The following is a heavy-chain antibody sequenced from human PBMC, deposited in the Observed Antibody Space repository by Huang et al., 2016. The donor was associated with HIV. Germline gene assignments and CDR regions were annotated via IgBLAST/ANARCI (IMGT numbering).Heavy chain of an antibody. CDR2: ISKTSGAT. CDR3: VRDSSSGLQLRY. V-gene: IGHV3-48*01. CDR1: GYTFSTYS. D-gene: IGHD3-22*01. Sequence: EVQLVESGGGLAQPGGSLRVSCVASGYTFSTYSMNGVRKAPGKGLGWVSYISKTSGATSYSESVKGRFTVSRDNVKNSLYLQMNRLRVEDTAMYYCVRDSSSGLQLRYWGQGALVIVS. J-gene: IGHJ4*02.